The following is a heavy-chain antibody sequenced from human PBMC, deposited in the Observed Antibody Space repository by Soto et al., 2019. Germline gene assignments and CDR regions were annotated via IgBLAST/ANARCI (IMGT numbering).Heavy chain of an antibody. CDR3: ASGYDSSGYSPDAFDI. J-gene: IGHJ3*02. CDR2: IYPGDSDT. V-gene: IGHV5-51*01. Sequence: PGEALKISCEGSGYIFSSYMSGGGREMRGKCLEWMGIIYPGDSDTRYSPSFQGQVTISADKSISTAYLQWSSLKASDTAMYYCASGYDSSGYSPDAFDIWGQGTMVTVSS. D-gene: IGHD3-22*01. CDR1: GYIFSSYM.